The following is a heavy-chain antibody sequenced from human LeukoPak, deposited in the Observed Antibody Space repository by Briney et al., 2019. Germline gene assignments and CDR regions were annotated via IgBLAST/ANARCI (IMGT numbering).Heavy chain of an antibody. J-gene: IGHJ3*02. Sequence: GESLKISCKGSGYSFTSYWIGWVGRMPGRGLDGVSAISGSGGSTYYADSVKGRFTFSRDNSKNTLYLQMNSLRAEDTAVYYCAKDRGDIVVVVAAGDAFDIWRKGTMVTVSS. D-gene: IGHD2-15*01. CDR3: AKDRGDIVVVVAAGDAFDI. CDR2: ISGSGGST. V-gene: IGHV3-23*01. CDR1: GYSFTSYW.